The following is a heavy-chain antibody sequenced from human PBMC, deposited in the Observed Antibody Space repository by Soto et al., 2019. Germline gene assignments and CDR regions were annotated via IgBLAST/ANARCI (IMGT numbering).Heavy chain of an antibody. Sequence: SETLSLTCAVSGGSISSGGYSWSWIRQPPGKGLEWIGYIYHSGSTYYNPSLKSRVTISVDRSKNQFSLKLSSVTAADTAVYYCARGGSSGYPATDAFDIWGQGTMVTVSS. CDR3: ARGGSSGYPATDAFDI. J-gene: IGHJ3*02. CDR1: GGSISSGGYS. CDR2: IYHSGST. V-gene: IGHV4-30-2*01. D-gene: IGHD3-22*01.